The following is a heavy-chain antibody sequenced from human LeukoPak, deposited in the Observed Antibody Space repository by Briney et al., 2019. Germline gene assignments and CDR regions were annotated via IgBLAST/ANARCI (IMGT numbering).Heavy chain of an antibody. V-gene: IGHV3-23*01. CDR3: AKVLGFGGDAYGMDV. D-gene: IGHD3-10*01. Sequence: GGSLRLSCAASGGSTFRRYDLTWVRQAPGKGLEWVSLFSSGGTTYYADSVRGRFTISRDISKNTLYLQVNSLRTDDTAIYYCAKVLGFGGDAYGMDVWGQGTTVTVSS. J-gene: IGHJ6*02. CDR1: GGSTFRRYD. CDR2: FSSGGTT.